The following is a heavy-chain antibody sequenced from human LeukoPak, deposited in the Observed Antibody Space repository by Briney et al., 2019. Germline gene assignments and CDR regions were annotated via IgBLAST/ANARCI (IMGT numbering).Heavy chain of an antibody. J-gene: IGHJ4*02. CDR3: AKDPYYDILTGHELDY. CDR2: ISYDGSNK. Sequence: PGRSLRLSCAASGFTFSSYGMHWVRQAPGKGLEWVAVISYDGSNKYYADSVKGRFTISRDNSKNTLYLQMNSLRAEDTAVYYCAKDPYYDILTGHELDYWGQGTLVTVSS. D-gene: IGHD3-9*01. CDR1: GFTFSSYG. V-gene: IGHV3-30*18.